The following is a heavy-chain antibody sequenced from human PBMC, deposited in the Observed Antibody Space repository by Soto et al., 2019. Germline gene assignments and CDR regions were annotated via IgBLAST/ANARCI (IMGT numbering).Heavy chain of an antibody. CDR3: ARDLNTAMVSGSMDV. CDR1: GGTFSSYA. J-gene: IGHJ6*02. V-gene: IGHV1-69*13. Sequence: SVKVSCKASGGTFSSYAISWVRQAPGQGLEWMGGIIPIFGTANYAQKFQGRVTITADESTSTAYMELSSLRSEDTAVYYCARDLNTAMVSGSMDVWGQGTTVTVSS. D-gene: IGHD5-18*01. CDR2: IIPIFGTA.